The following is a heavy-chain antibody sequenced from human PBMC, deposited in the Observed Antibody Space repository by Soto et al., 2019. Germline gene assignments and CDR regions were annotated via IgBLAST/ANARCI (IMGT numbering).Heavy chain of an antibody. D-gene: IGHD3-22*01. V-gene: IGHV1-69*01. CDR3: ARPRINYDSSGDYYAYYFDY. CDR2: IIPIFGTA. Sequence: QVQLVQSGAEVKKPGSSVKVSCKASGGTFSSYAISWVRQAPGQGLEWMGGIIPIFGTANYAQKFQGRVTITADESTSTAYMELSSLRSEDTAVYYCARPRINYDSSGDYYAYYFDYWGQGTLVTVSS. CDR1: GGTFSSYA. J-gene: IGHJ4*02.